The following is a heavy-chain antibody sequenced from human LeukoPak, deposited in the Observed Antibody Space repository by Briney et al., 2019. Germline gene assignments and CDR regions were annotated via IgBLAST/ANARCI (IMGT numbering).Heavy chain of an antibody. CDR3: ARDGLYSGSYPSPGY. CDR2: ISAYNGNT. J-gene: IGHJ4*02. Sequence: ASVKVSCKASGYTLTSYGISWVRQAPGQGLEWMGWISAYNGNTNNAQKLQGRVTMTTDTSTSTAYMELRSWRSDDTAVYYCARDGLYSGSYPSPGYWGQGTLVTVCS. V-gene: IGHV1-18*01. CDR1: GYTLTSYG. D-gene: IGHD1-26*01.